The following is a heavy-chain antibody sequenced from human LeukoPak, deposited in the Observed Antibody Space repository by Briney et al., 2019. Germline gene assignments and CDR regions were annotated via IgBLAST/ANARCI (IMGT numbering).Heavy chain of an antibody. CDR1: GFTFSSYS. J-gene: IGHJ5*02. V-gene: IGHV3-21*01. D-gene: IGHD2-2*01. CDR2: ISSSSSYI. CDR3: ARCTSTSCLFRGWFDP. Sequence: GGSLRLSRAASGFTFSSYSMNWVRQAPGKGLEWVSSISSSSSYIYYADSVKGRFTISRDNAKNSLYLQMNSLRAEDTAVYYCARCTSTSCLFRGWFDPWGQGTLVTVSS.